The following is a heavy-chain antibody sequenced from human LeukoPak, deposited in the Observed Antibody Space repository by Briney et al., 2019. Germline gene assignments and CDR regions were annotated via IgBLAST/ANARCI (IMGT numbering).Heavy chain of an antibody. CDR2: ISGNGGST. Sequence: GGSLRLSCAASGFTFSSYAMHWVRQAPGKGLEYVSAISGNGGSTYYANSVKGRFTISRDNSKNTLYLQMGSLRAEDMAVYYCARDFQSTVNTPFDYWGQGTLVTVSS. CDR3: ARDFQSTVNTPFDY. D-gene: IGHD4-17*01. V-gene: IGHV3-64*01. CDR1: GFTFSSYA. J-gene: IGHJ4*02.